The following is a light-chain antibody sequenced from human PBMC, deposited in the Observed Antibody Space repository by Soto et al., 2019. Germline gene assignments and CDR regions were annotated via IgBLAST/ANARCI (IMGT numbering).Light chain of an antibody. Sequence: DIVLTQSPSTLSLSPGEREILSCRASQSISINLAWYQQKPGQAPRLLIYGASTRATGIPARFSGSGSGTEFTLTISSLQSEDFAVYYCQQYNNWPRLTFGGGTKVDIK. CDR3: QQYNNWPRLT. CDR1: QSISIN. J-gene: IGKJ4*01. V-gene: IGKV3-15*01. CDR2: GAS.